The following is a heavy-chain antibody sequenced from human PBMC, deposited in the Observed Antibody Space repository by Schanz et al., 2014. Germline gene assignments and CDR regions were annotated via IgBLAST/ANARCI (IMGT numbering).Heavy chain of an antibody. J-gene: IGHJ4*02. CDR2: IHYDGTYK. D-gene: IGHD3-22*01. CDR1: GFIFRTYG. V-gene: IGHV3-30*02. CDR3: AKSYDTSGYSGFDY. Sequence: QVQLVESGGGVAQPGGSLRLSCAASGFIFRTYGMHWVRQAPGKGLEWVAFIHYDGTYKYYADSVKGRFTISRDNSENTLYLQMNSLRTEDTAVYFCAKSYDTSGYSGFDYWGQGTLVTVSS.